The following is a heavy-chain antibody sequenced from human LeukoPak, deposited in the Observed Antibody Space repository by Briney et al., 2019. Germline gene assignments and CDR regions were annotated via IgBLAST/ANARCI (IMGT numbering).Heavy chain of an antibody. V-gene: IGHV4-38-2*02. CDR3: ASSAYESSGYGGYYMDV. CDR1: GYSISSGYY. Sequence: SETLSLTCTVSGYSISSGYYWGWIRQPPGKGLEWIGSIYHSGSTYYNPSLKSRVTISVDTSKNQFSLKLSSVTAADTAVYYCASSAYESSGYGGYYMDVWGKGTTVTVSS. CDR2: IYHSGST. D-gene: IGHD3-22*01. J-gene: IGHJ6*03.